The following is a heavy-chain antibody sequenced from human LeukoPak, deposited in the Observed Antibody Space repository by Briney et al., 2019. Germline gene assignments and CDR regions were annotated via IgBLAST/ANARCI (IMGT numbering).Heavy chain of an antibody. J-gene: IGHJ6*02. CDR1: GGSISSGGYY. Sequence: SETLSLTCTVSGGSISSGGYYWSWIRQHPGKGLEWIGYIYYSGSTYYNPSLKSRVTISVDTSKNQFSLKLSSVTAADTAVYYCARSRGSGSHDDNYGMDVWGQGTTVTVSS. V-gene: IGHV4-31*03. D-gene: IGHD1-26*01. CDR3: ARSRGSGSHDDNYGMDV. CDR2: IYYSGST.